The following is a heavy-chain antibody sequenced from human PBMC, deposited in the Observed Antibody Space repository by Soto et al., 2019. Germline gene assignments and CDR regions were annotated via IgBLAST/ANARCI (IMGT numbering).Heavy chain of an antibody. J-gene: IGHJ4*01. CDR2: IYWDDDK. Sequence: QITLKESGPTLVKPTQTLTLTCTFSGFSLSTSGVGVGWIRQPPGKALEWLALIYWDDDKRYSPSLKSRLTLTKDTNKNQVLLTTTNMDPVHTATYDCAHSALHMITCGGVGVTGYDYWGHGTLVTVSS. CDR3: AHSALHMITCGGVGVTGYDY. V-gene: IGHV2-5*02. CDR1: GFSLSTSGVG. D-gene: IGHD3-16*01.